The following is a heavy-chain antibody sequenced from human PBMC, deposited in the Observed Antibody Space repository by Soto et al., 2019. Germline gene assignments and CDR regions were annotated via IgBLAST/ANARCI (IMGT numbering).Heavy chain of an antibody. D-gene: IGHD5-18*01. CDR1: GFTVSSNY. CDR3: ARGGYSPYYGMDV. Sequence: GVSLRLSCAASGFTVSSNYMSWVRQAPGKGLEWVSVIYSGGSTYYADSVKGRFTISRDNSKNTLYLQMNSLRAEDTAVYYCARGGYSPYYGMDVWGQGTTVTVSS. CDR2: IYSGGST. J-gene: IGHJ6*02. V-gene: IGHV3-53*01.